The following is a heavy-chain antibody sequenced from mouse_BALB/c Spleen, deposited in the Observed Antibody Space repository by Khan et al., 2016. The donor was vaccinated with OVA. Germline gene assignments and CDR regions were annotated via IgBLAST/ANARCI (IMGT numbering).Heavy chain of an antibody. V-gene: IGHV5-12*02. J-gene: IGHJ3*01. CDR1: GFTFTDYY. CDR2: ISNRGNTP. CDR3: AREGEGGGVAY. Sequence: EVELVESGGGFMQPGGSLTLSCATSGFTFTDYYMYWVRQTPEKRLEWVAYISNRGNTPYYSDTVRGRFTISSANAKNTLYLQMSRLKSEDAARYYCAREGEGGGVAYWGQGTLVTGSA. D-gene: IGHD1-1*02.